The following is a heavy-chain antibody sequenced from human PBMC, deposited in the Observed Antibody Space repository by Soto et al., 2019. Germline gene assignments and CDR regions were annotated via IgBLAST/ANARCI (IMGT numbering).Heavy chain of an antibody. V-gene: IGHV1-18*04. CDR2: ISAYNGNT. D-gene: IGHD5-18*01. CDR1: GYTFTSYG. J-gene: IGHJ4*02. CDR3: ARYVDTAVMPDY. Sequence: GXSVKVSCKASGYTFTSYGISWVRQAPGQGLEWMGWISAYNGNTNYSQKLQGRVTMTTDTSTSTAYMELRSLRSDDTAVYYCARYVDTAVMPDYWGQGTLVTVSS.